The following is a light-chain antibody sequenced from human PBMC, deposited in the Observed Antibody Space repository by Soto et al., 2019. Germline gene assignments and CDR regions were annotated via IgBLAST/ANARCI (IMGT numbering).Light chain of an antibody. CDR2: AAS. V-gene: IGKV3-15*01. CDR3: QQYYSYPIT. Sequence: EIVMTQSPATLSVSPGERATLSCRASHSVIYNVAWYQQKPGQAPRLLIYAASARATGIPTRFSGSGSGTDFTLTISCLQSEDFATYYCQQYYSYPITFGQGTRLEIK. J-gene: IGKJ5*01. CDR1: HSVIYN.